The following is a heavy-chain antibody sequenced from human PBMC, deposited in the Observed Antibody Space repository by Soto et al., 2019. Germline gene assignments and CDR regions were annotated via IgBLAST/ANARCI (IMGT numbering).Heavy chain of an antibody. J-gene: IGHJ4*02. V-gene: IGHV3-7*01. CDR2: IKQDGSAK. D-gene: IGHD6-19*01. CDR1: GFTFSSYW. Sequence: EVQLVESGGGLVQPGGSLRLSCAASGFTFSSYWMTWVRQAPGKGLEWVANIKQDGSAKYYVDPVKGRFTISRDNAKNSLYLQMNSLRAEDTAVYYCASWLKTSGWYVLLEGSFDYWGQGTLVTVSS. CDR3: ASWLKTSGWYVLLEGSFDY.